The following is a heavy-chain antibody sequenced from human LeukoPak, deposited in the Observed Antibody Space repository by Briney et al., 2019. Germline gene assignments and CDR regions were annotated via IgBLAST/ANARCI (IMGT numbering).Heavy chain of an antibody. Sequence: GGSLRLSCAASGFIFSAYGTHWVRQAPGKGLQWVAVIWFDGSKRYYGDSVKGRFTISRDDSKNILYLQMNSLRAEDTAVYYCARVLQYCSTTSCYLDFWGQGTLVTVSS. V-gene: IGHV3-33*01. J-gene: IGHJ4*02. CDR3: ARVLQYCSTTSCYLDF. CDR2: IWFDGSKR. D-gene: IGHD2-2*01. CDR1: GFIFSAYG.